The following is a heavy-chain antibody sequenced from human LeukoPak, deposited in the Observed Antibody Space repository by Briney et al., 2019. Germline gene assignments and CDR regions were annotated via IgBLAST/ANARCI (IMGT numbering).Heavy chain of an antibody. V-gene: IGHV3-9*01. CDR2: ISWNSGSI. J-gene: IGHJ3*02. D-gene: IGHD1-14*01. CDR3: AKDTGVSLNAFDI. Sequence: GGSLRLSCAASGFTFDDYAMHWVRQAPGKGLEWVSGISWNSGSIGYADSVKGRFTISRDNAKNSLYMQMNSLRAEDTALYYCAKDTGVSLNAFDIWGQGTMVTVSS. CDR1: GFTFDDYA.